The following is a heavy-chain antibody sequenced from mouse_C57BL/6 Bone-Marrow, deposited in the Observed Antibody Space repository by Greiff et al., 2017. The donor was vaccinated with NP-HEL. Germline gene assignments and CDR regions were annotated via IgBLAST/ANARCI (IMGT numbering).Heavy chain of an antibody. CDR2: IDPENGDT. V-gene: IGHV14-4*01. CDR3: TTIGANWDLFAY. Sequence: VQLQQSGAELVRPGASVKLSCTASGFNIKDDYMHWVKQRPEQGLEWIGWIDPENGDTEYASKFQGKATITADTSSNTAYRQLISLTSEDTAVYYCTTIGANWDLFAYWGQGTLVTVSA. CDR1: GFNIKDDY. D-gene: IGHD4-1*01. J-gene: IGHJ3*01.